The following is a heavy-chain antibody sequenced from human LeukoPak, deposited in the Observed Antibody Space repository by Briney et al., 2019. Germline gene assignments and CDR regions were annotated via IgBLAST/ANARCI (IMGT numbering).Heavy chain of an antibody. Sequence: GASVKVSCKASGYTFTGYYMHWVRQAPGQGLEWMGGIIPIFGTANYAQKFQGRVTITTDESTSTAYMELSSLRSEDTAVYYCARAPLGQPDYFDYWGQGTMVTVSS. CDR3: ARAPLGQPDYFDY. D-gene: IGHD3/OR15-3a*01. V-gene: IGHV1-69*05. CDR2: IIPIFGTA. J-gene: IGHJ4*03. CDR1: GYTFTGYY.